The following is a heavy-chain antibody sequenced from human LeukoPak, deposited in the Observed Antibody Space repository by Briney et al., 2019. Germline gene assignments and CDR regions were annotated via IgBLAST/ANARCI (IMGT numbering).Heavy chain of an antibody. J-gene: IGHJ4*02. D-gene: IGHD1-26*01. CDR1: GGTFSSYA. Sequence: ASVKVSCKXSGGTFSSYAISWVRQAPGQGLEWMGRIIPIFGTANYAQKFQGRVTITADESTSTAYMELSSLRSEDTAVYYCARDPLIVGATHFDYWGQGTLVTVSS. CDR3: ARDPLIVGATHFDY. V-gene: IGHV1-69*13. CDR2: IIPIFGTA.